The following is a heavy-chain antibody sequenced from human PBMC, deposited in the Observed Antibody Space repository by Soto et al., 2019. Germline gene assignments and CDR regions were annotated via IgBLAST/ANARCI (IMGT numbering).Heavy chain of an antibody. D-gene: IGHD1-26*01. CDR1: GFTFSGSA. V-gene: IGHV3-73*01. Sequence: GGSLRLSCAASGFTFSGSAMHWVRQASGKGLEWVGRIRSKANSYATAYAASVKGRFTISREDSKNTAYLQMNSLKTEDTAVYYCTRVGSPRGPFDYWGQGTLVTVSS. J-gene: IGHJ4*02. CDR3: TRVGSPRGPFDY. CDR2: IRSKANSYAT.